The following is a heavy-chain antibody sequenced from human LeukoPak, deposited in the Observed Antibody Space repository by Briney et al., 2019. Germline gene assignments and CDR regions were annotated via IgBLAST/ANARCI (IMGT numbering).Heavy chain of an antibody. J-gene: IGHJ4*02. Sequence: SETLSLTCAVYGGSFSGYYWSWIRQPPGKGLEWIGEINHSGSTNYNPSLKSRVTISVDTSKNQFSLKLSSVTAADTAVYYCARGRSSCWYVRPFEYWGEGTLVTVSS. CDR1: GGSFSGYY. CDR2: INHSGST. D-gene: IGHD6-19*01. V-gene: IGHV4-34*01. CDR3: ARGRSSCWYVRPFEY.